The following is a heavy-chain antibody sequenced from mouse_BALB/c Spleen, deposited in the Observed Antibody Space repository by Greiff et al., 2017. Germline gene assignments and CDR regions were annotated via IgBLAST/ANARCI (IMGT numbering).Heavy chain of an antibody. CDR1: GFSLTSYG. CDR3: AILLWLRPYAMDY. V-gene: IGHV2-9*02. D-gene: IGHD2-2*01. J-gene: IGHJ4*01. Sequence: QVQLKESGPGLVAPSQSLSITCTVSGFSLTSYGVHWVRQPPGKGLEWLGVLWAGGSTNYNSALMSRLSISKDNSRSQVFLKMNSLQTDDTAMYYCAILLWLRPYAMDYWGQGTSVTVSS. CDR2: LWAGGST.